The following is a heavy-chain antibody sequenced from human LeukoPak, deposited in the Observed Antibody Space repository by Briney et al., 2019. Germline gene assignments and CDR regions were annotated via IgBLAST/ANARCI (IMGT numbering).Heavy chain of an antibody. D-gene: IGHD3-22*01. Sequence: GGSLRLSCAASGFTFSSYAMSWVRQAPGKGLEWVSAISGSGGGTYYADSVKGRFTITRDNSKNTPYLQMNSLRAEDTAVYYCAKDRSTYYYDSSGYYSDAFDIWGQGTMVTVSS. CDR1: GFTFSSYA. V-gene: IGHV3-23*01. CDR2: ISGSGGGT. CDR3: AKDRSTYYYDSSGYYSDAFDI. J-gene: IGHJ3*02.